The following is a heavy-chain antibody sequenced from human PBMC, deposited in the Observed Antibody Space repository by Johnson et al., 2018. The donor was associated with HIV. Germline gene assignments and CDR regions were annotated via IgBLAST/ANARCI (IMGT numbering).Heavy chain of an antibody. V-gene: IGHV3-66*01. D-gene: IGHD3-3*01. CDR3: AKALGGYAFDI. Sequence: VQVVESGGGLVQPGGSLRLSCAASGFTVSSNYMSWVRQAPGKGLEWVSVIYSGGSTYYADSVKGIFTISRDNSKNTLYLQMNSLRAEDTAVYYCAKALGGYAFDIWGQGTMVTVSS. J-gene: IGHJ3*02. CDR1: GFTVSSNY. CDR2: IYSGGST.